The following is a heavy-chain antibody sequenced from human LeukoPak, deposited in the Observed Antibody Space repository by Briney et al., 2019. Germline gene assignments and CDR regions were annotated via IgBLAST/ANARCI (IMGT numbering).Heavy chain of an antibody. D-gene: IGHD4-17*01. Sequence: KPSETLSLTCTVSGGSISSYYWSWIRQPPGKGLEWIGYIYYSGSTNYNPSLKSRVTISVDTSKNQFSLKLSSVTAADTAVYYCAREGGTVTTFWFDPWGQGTLVTVSS. CDR3: AREGGTVTTFWFDP. CDR2: IYYSGST. J-gene: IGHJ5*02. CDR1: GGSISSYY. V-gene: IGHV4-59*12.